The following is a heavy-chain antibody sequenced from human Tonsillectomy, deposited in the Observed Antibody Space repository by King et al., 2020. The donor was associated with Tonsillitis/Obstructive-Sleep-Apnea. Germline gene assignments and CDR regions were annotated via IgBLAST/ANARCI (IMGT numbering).Heavy chain of an antibody. CDR3: AGLPDPWRGGTTGINWFDP. CDR1: GFTFSDYY. D-gene: IGHD1-7*01. CDR2: INRSSSYT. V-gene: IGHV3-11*05. J-gene: IGHJ5*02. Sequence: VQLVESGGGLVKPGGSLRLSCAASGFTFSDYYMSWIRQAPGKGLEWVSYINRSSSYTNYADSVKGRCLISTENAKNSRYLQRNSLRAEDTAVYYCAGLPDPWRGGTTGINWFDPWGQGTLVTVSS.